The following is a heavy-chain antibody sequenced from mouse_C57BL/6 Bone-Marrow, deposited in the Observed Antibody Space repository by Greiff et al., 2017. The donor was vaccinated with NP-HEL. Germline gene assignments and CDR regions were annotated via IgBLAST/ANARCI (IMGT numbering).Heavy chain of an antibody. Sequence: VQLQQSGAELAKPGASVKLSCKASGYTFTSYWMHWVKQRPGQGLEWIGYINPSSGYTEYNQKFKDKATLTADKSSSTAYMQLSSLTYEDSAVYYCARWGTTVEGDFDYWGQGTTLTVSS. J-gene: IGHJ2*01. V-gene: IGHV1-7*01. CDR3: ARWGTTVEGDFDY. CDR2: INPSSGYT. CDR1: GYTFTSYW. D-gene: IGHD1-1*01.